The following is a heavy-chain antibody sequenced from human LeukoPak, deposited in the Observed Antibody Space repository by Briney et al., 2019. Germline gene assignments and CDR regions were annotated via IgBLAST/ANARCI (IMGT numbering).Heavy chain of an antibody. CDR2: MNPNSGDT. Sequence: ASVKVSCKASGYTFTGYYIHWVRQAPGQGLDWIGWMNPNSGDTKYEQKFQGRVTMTRDTSISTGYMELKGLRSDDTAVYYCARDARHCTSSSCYSFYLDSWGQGTPVTVSS. CDR3: ARDARHCTSSSCYSFYLDS. J-gene: IGHJ4*02. D-gene: IGHD2/OR15-2a*01. CDR1: GYTFTGYY. V-gene: IGHV1-2*02.